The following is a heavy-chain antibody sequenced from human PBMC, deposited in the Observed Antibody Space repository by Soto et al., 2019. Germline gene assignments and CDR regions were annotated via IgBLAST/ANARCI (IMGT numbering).Heavy chain of an antibody. CDR2: ISSSSSYI. CDR3: ARSVWSGYSDYYYGMDV. J-gene: IGHJ6*02. Sequence: EVQLVESGGGLVKPGGSLRLSCAASGFTFSNYSMKWVRQAPGKGLEWVSSISSSSSYIYYADSVKGRFTISRDNAKNSLYLQMNSLRAEDTAVYYCARSVWSGYSDYYYGMDVWGQGTTVTVSS. D-gene: IGHD3-3*01. V-gene: IGHV3-21*01. CDR1: GFTFSNYS.